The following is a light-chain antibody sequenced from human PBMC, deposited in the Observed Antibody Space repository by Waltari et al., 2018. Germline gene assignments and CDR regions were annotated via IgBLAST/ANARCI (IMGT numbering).Light chain of an antibody. CDR2: GAS. CDR1: QSVSSSY. CDR3: EQYGSSPVT. V-gene: IGKV3-20*01. J-gene: IGKJ1*01. Sequence: EIVLTQSPGTLSLSPGERATLSCRASQSVSSSYLAWYQQKPGQAPRLLIYGASSRATGIPDRLRGSGSGTDFTLTISRLEPEDFAVYYCEQYGSSPVTFGQGTKVEIK.